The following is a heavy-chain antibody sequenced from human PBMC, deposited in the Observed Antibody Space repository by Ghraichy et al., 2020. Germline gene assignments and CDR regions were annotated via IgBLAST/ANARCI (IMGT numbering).Heavy chain of an antibody. CDR2: VDYTGRA. J-gene: IGHJ4*02. Sequence: SETLSLTCIVSGASISRYYWSWIRQPPGKGLTWIGFVDYTGRASYNPSLESRVSISVDTSKNQFSLILTSVTAADTAVYYCSRLIDYWGPGVLVTVSS. CDR3: SRLIDY. CDR1: GASISRYY. V-gene: IGHV4-59*08.